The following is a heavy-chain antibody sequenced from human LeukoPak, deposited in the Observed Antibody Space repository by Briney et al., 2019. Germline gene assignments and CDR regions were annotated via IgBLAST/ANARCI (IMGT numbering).Heavy chain of an antibody. D-gene: IGHD5-18*01. V-gene: IGHV4-39*01. Sequence: SGTLSLTCTVSGGSISSSSYYWGWIRQPPRKGLEWIGSMYYSGSTYYNPSLKSRVTISVDTSKNQLSLKLSSVTAADTAVYFCARFTRYTYGWVDYWGQGTLVTVSS. J-gene: IGHJ4*02. CDR1: GGSISSSSYY. CDR2: MYYSGST. CDR3: ARFTRYTYGWVDY.